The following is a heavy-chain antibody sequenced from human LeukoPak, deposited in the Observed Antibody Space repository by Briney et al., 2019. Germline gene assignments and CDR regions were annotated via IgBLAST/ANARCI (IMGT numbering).Heavy chain of an antibody. V-gene: IGHV4-59*01. J-gene: IGHJ4*02. CDR1: GDSISSYP. CDR3: ARLAKCDGNCYSFDL. Sequence: PSETLSLTCDVSGDSISSYPWSWIRQPPGKGLDYIGFIDYNGNTNYNPSLKSRVTSSLDIFKNQFSLNLNSVSAADTAVYYCARLAKCDGNCYSFDLWGQGMLVTVSS. D-gene: IGHD2-21*02. CDR2: IDYNGNT.